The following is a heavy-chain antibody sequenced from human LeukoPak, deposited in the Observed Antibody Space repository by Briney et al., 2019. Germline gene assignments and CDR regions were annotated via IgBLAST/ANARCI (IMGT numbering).Heavy chain of an antibody. J-gene: IGHJ6*02. V-gene: IGHV1-8*01. CDR2: MNPNSGNT. CDR1: GYTFTSYD. Sequence: ASVKVSCKASGYTFTSYDINWVRQATGQGLEWMGWMNPNSGNTGYAQKFQGRVTMTRNTSISTAYMELSSLRSEDTAVYYCARPSFHCSSTSCYTGYGMDVWGQGTTVTVSS. D-gene: IGHD2-2*02. CDR3: ARPSFHCSSTSCYTGYGMDV.